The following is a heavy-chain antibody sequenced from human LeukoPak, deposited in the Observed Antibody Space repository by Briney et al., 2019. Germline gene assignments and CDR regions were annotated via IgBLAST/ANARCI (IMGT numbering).Heavy chain of an antibody. D-gene: IGHD6-19*01. CDR1: GGSISSYY. CDR3: ARGSSGWYGEYFQH. V-gene: IGHV4-59*01. Sequence: SETLSLTCTVSGGSISSYYWSWIRQPPGKGLEWIGYIYYTGSTNYNPSLKSRVTISVDTSKNQFSLKLSSVTAADTAVYYCARGSSGWYGEYFQHWGQGTLVTVFS. J-gene: IGHJ1*01. CDR2: IYYTGST.